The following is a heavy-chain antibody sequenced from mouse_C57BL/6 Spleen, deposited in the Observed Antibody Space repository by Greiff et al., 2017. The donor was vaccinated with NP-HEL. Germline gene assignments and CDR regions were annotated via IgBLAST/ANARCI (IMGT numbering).Heavy chain of an antibody. CDR3: ARNKGELRGAMDY. J-gene: IGHJ4*01. D-gene: IGHD1-1*01. V-gene: IGHV1-82*01. CDR2: IYPGDGDT. CDR1: GYAFSSSW. Sequence: QVQLQQSGPELVKPGASVKISCKASGYAFSSSWMNWVKQRPGKGLEWIGRIYPGDGDTNYNGKFKGKATLTADKSSSTAYMQLSSLTSEYSAVYFCARNKGELRGAMDYWGQGTSVTVSS.